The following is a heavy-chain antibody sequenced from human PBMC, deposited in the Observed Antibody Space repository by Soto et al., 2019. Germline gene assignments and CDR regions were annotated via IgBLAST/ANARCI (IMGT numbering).Heavy chain of an antibody. CDR3: ARKYSGYDLAYFDY. V-gene: IGHV3-21*01. J-gene: IGHJ4*02. Sequence: EVQLVESGGGLVKPGGSLRLSCAASGFTFSSYSMNWVRQAPGKGLEWVSSISSSSSYIYYADSVKGRFTISRDNAKNSLYLQMNSLRAEVTAVYYCARKYSGYDLAYFDYWGQGTLVTVSS. CDR2: ISSSSSYI. CDR1: GFTFSSYS. D-gene: IGHD5-12*01.